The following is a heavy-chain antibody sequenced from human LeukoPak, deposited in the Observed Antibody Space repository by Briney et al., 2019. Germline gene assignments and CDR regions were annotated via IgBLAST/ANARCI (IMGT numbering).Heavy chain of an antibody. J-gene: IGHJ5*02. D-gene: IGHD3-10*01. Sequence: GASVKVSCKASGGTFSSYAISWVRQAPGQGLEWMGGIIPILGTANYAQKFQGRVTITTDESTSTAYMELSSLRSEDTAVYYCAITMVRGVTSLSWGQGTLATVSS. CDR1: GGTFSSYA. CDR2: IIPILGTA. V-gene: IGHV1-69*05. CDR3: AITMVRGVTSLS.